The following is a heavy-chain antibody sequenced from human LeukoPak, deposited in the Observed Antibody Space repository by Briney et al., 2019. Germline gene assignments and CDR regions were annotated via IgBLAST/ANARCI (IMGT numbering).Heavy chain of an antibody. V-gene: IGHV3-21*01. CDR2: ISSSSTYI. Sequence: GGSLRLSCAASGFTFRRDSMNWVRQAPGTGLEWVSSISSSSTYIYYADSVKGRFTISRDNAKNSLHLQMNSLRAEDTAVYYCARGGGYSGYDLDAFDIWGQGTMVTVSS. J-gene: IGHJ3*02. D-gene: IGHD5-12*01. CDR1: GFTFRRDS. CDR3: ARGGGYSGYDLDAFDI.